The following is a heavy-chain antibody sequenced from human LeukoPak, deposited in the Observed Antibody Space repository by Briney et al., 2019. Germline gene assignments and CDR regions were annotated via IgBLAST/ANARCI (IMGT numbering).Heavy chain of an antibody. CDR3: ARADSSGYYSYYFDY. CDR2: INHSGST. Sequence: SETLSLTCAVYGGSFSGYYWSWIRQPPGKGLEWIGEINHSGSTNYNSSLKSRVTISVDTSKNQFSPKLSSVTAADTAVYYCARADSSGYYSYYFDYWGQGTLVTVSS. CDR1: GGSFSGYY. V-gene: IGHV4-34*01. D-gene: IGHD3-22*01. J-gene: IGHJ4*02.